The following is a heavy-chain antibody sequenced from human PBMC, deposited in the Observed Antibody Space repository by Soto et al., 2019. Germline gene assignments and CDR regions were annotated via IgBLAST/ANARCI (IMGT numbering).Heavy chain of an antibody. J-gene: IGHJ6*02. D-gene: IGHD4-17*01. CDR1: GFTFSSYG. V-gene: IGHV3-30*18. CDR2: ISYDGSNK. CDR3: AKDRGDYASYSYYGMDV. Sequence: QVQLVESGGGVVQPGRSLRLSCAASGFTFSSYGMHWVRQAPGKGLEWVAVISYDGSNKYYADSVKGRFTISRDNSKKTLYLQMNSLRAENTAVYYCAKDRGDYASYSYYGMDVWGQGTTVTVSS.